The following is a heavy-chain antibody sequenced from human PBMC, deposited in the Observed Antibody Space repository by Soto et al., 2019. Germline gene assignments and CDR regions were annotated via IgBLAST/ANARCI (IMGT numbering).Heavy chain of an antibody. D-gene: IGHD2-15*01. Sequence: EGQLVESGGGLVKPGGSLRLSCAASGFSFISYSMNWVRQAPGKGLEWVSSISSTSSHIYYGDSVKGRFTVSRDNAKNSLFLEMESLRPDDTAVYYCARLDSGGWLDPWGQGTLVTVSS. CDR1: GFSFISYS. J-gene: IGHJ5*02. CDR3: ARLDSGGWLDP. V-gene: IGHV3-21*06. CDR2: ISSTSSHI.